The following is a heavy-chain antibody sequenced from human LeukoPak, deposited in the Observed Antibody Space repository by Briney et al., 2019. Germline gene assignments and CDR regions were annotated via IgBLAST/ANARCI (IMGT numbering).Heavy chain of an antibody. Sequence: ASVKVSCKASGGTFSSYTISWVRQAPGRGLEWMGRIIPILGIANYAQKFQGRVTITADKSTSTAYMELSSLRSEDTAVYYCVVGEDYDFWSGYYFDYWGQGTLVTVSS. CDR1: GGTFSSYT. J-gene: IGHJ4*02. D-gene: IGHD3-3*01. V-gene: IGHV1-69*02. CDR3: VVGEDYDFWSGYYFDY. CDR2: IIPILGIA.